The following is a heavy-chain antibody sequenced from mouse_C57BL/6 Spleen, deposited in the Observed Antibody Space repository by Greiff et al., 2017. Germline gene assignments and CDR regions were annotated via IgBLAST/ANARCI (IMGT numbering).Heavy chain of an antibody. Sequence: QVQLQQPGTELVKPGASVKLSCKASGYTFTSYWMHWVKQRPGQGLEWIGNINPNNGGTNYNEKFKSKATLTVDKSSSTAFMPLSSLTSEDSAVYCCAKYYYGLGFDYWGQGTTLTVSS. J-gene: IGHJ2*01. CDR3: AKYYYGLGFDY. V-gene: IGHV1-53*01. D-gene: IGHD2-2*01. CDR2: INPNNGGT. CDR1: GYTFTSYW.